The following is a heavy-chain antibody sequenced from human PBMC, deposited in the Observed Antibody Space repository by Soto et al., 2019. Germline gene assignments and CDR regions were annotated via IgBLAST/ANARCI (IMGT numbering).Heavy chain of an antibody. J-gene: IGHJ4*02. V-gene: IGHV4-59*01. CDR3: ARLRPLYSSPAHFGY. CDR1: GGSISSYY. D-gene: IGHD6-13*01. CDR2: IFYSGST. Sequence: ASETLSLPCTVPGGSISSYYWSWIRQPPGQGLQWIGYIFYSGSTNYNPSLKSRVTISVDTSKNQFSLKLTSVTAADTAVYYCARLRPLYSSPAHFGYWGQGTLVTVSS.